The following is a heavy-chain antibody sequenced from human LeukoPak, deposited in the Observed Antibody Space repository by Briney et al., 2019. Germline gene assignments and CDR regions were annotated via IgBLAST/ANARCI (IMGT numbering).Heavy chain of an antibody. J-gene: IGHJ5*02. CDR2: INAGSGGT. V-gene: IGHV1-2*06. CDR1: GYTFSGYF. CDR3: ARDLSSTPHWELDR. D-gene: IGHD1-7*01. Sequence: ASVKVSCKTSGYTFSGYFVHWVRQVPGQGLEWMGRINAGSGGTEFAQKFQGRVTMTRDTFVSTAYMEVSGLTSDDTAIYYCARDLSSTPHWELDRWGQGTLVTVSS.